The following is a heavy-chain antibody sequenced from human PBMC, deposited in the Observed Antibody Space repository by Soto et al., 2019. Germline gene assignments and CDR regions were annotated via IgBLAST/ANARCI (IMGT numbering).Heavy chain of an antibody. Sequence: QVQLQQWGAGLLKPSETLSLTCAVDSGSFSTYYCSWTRQPPGKGLEWVGEIHPSGDTAYNPSLSTRVTISLDTSKIQYSLKLTSVTAADTAVYFGSRGRDPHEGGRTWGQGTLVTVSS. CDR2: IHPSGDT. CDR3: SRGRDPHEGGRT. V-gene: IGHV4-34*02. J-gene: IGHJ5*02. D-gene: IGHD3-16*01. CDR1: SGSFSTYY.